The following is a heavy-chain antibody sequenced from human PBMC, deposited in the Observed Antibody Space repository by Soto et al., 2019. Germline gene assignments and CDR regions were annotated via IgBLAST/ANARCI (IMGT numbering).Heavy chain of an antibody. CDR1: GGSMNSHDYY. Sequence: SETLSLTCTVSGGSMNSHDYYWSWIRQPPGKGLEWIGYIHNSGSTYYNPSLKSRLTISSDMSKNQFSLRLNSVTAADTALYFRARGEVRGPFDIWGQGTKVTVSS. J-gene: IGHJ3*02. CDR2: IHNSGST. CDR3: ARGEVRGPFDI. D-gene: IGHD3-10*01. V-gene: IGHV4-30-4*01.